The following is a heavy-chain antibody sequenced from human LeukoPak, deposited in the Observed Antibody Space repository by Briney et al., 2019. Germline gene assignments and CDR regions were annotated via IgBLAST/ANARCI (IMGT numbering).Heavy chain of an antibody. V-gene: IGHV4-39*01. CDR2: IYYSGST. J-gene: IGHJ6*02. CDR3: ARRPGMDV. CDR1: GGSISSSSYY. Sequence: PSETLSLTCTVSGGSISSSSYYWGWIRQPPGKGLEWNGRIYYSGSTYYHPSRRSRVTISVDTSKNQFSLKLSSVTAADTAVYYCARRPGMDVWGQGTTVTVSS.